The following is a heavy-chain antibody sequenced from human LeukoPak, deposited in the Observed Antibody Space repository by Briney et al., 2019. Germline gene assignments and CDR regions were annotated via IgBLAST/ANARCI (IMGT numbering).Heavy chain of an antibody. J-gene: IGHJ6*03. Sequence: PSETLSLTCTLSGGSISTYYWSWVRQPPGKGLEWIGYIYYTGSTDYNPSLKSRVTMSVDTSKNQFSLKLSSVTAADTAVYYCARSGGGYYDILTGYYVSSYYYYYMDVWGKGTTVTVSS. CDR3: ARSGGGYYDILTGYYVSSYYYYYMDV. CDR1: GGSISTYY. V-gene: IGHV4-59*01. CDR2: IYYTGST. D-gene: IGHD3-9*01.